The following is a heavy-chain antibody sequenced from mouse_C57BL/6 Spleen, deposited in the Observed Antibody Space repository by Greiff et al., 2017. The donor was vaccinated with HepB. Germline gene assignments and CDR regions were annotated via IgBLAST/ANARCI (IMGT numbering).Heavy chain of an antibody. D-gene: IGHD2-4*01. V-gene: IGHV1-19*01. Sequence: EVQLQQSGPVLVKPGASVKMSCKASGYTFTDYYMNWVKQSHGKSLEWIGVINPYNGGTSYNQKFKGKATLTVDKSSSTAYMELNSLTSEDSAVYYCARGRDYDEVFAYWGQGTLVTVSA. CDR2: INPYNGGT. CDR3: ARGRDYDEVFAY. CDR1: GYTFTDYY. J-gene: IGHJ3*01.